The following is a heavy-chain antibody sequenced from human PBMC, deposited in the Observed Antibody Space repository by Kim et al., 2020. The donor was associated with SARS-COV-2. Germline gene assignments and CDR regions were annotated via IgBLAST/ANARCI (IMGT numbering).Heavy chain of an antibody. CDR2: ISYDGSNK. V-gene: IGHV3-30*18. J-gene: IGHJ6*02. D-gene: IGHD2-2*01. CDR3: AKGGAIVVVPAQTHYYYYGMDV. CDR1: GFTFSSYG. Sequence: GGSLRLSCAASGFTFSSYGMHWVRQAPGKGLEWGAVISYDGSNKYYADSVKGRFTISRDNSKNTLYLQMNSLRAEDTAVYYCAKGGAIVVVPAQTHYYYYGMDVWGQGTTVTVSS.